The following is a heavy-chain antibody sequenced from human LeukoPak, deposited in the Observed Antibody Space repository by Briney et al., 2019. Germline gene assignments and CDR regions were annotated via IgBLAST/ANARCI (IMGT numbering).Heavy chain of an antibody. CDR2: ISSSSSTI. Sequence: AGGSLRLSCAASGFTFSSYSMNWVRQAPGKGLEWVSYISSSSSTIYYADSVKGRFTISRDNAKNSLYLQMNSLRAEDTAVYYCARVRSGSHWRGKYYYYHYMDVWGKGTTVTVSS. CDR1: GFTFSSYS. J-gene: IGHJ6*03. CDR3: ARVRSGSHWRGKYYYYHYMDV. V-gene: IGHV3-48*04. D-gene: IGHD1-26*01.